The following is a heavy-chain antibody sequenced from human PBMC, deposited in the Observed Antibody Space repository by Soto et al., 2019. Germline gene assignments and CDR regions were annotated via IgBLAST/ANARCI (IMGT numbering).Heavy chain of an antibody. CDR2: VFYGGMA. CDR1: GASFGSKTYY. J-gene: IGHJ5*02. Sequence: PSETLSLTCTVSGASFGSKTYYWGWIRQPPGKGLEWIATVFYGGMAFYNPSLNSRAAMSVDTSKSQFSLRLTSVTAADTAVYYCATAPETYGPTGVYVNCFDPWGQGTLVTVSS. CDR3: ATAPETYGPTGVYVNCFDP. D-gene: IGHD2-8*01. V-gene: IGHV4-39*01.